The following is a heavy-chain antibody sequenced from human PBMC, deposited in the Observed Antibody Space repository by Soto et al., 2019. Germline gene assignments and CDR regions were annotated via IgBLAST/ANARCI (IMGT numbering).Heavy chain of an antibody. V-gene: IGHV1-46*01. CDR2: LNPNSGST. D-gene: IGHD3-22*01. Sequence: ASVKVSCKASGYTFTSYYIHCVRQAPGQGLEWMGLLNPNSGSTTYAQKFQGRVTMTRDTSTSTVYMELSSLRSEDTAVYYCAREGVDSSSPAGIDYWGQGTLVTVSS. CDR3: AREGVDSSSPAGIDY. CDR1: GYTFTSYY. J-gene: IGHJ4*02.